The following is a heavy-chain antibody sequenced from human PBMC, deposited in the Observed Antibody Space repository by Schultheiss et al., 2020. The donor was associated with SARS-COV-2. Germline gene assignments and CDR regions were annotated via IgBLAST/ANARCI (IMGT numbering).Heavy chain of an antibody. Sequence: GGSLRLSCAASGFTFSSYAMSWVRQAPGKGLEWVSAISGSGGSTYYADSVKGRFTISRDNSKNTLYVQMNSLRAEDTAVYYCARDHSLLHGNWFDPWGQGTLVTVSS. D-gene: IGHD2-15*01. V-gene: IGHV3-23*01. J-gene: IGHJ5*02. CDR1: GFTFSSYA. CDR3: ARDHSLLHGNWFDP. CDR2: ISGSGGST.